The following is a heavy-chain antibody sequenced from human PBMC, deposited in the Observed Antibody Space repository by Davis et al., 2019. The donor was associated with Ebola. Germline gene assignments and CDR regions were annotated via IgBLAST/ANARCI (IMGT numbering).Heavy chain of an antibody. CDR2: IYPGDSDT. Sequence: GESLKISCKGSGYSFTSYWIGWVRQMPGKGLEWMGIIYPGDSDTRYSPSFQGQVTISADKSISTAYLQWSSLKASDTAMYYCARHVHDRINYYYMDVWGKGTTVTVSS. D-gene: IGHD1-1*01. J-gene: IGHJ6*03. V-gene: IGHV5-51*01. CDR3: ARHVHDRINYYYMDV. CDR1: GYSFTSYW.